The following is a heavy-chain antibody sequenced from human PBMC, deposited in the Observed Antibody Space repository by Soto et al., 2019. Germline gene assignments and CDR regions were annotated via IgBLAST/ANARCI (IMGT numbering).Heavy chain of an antibody. CDR2: IYWDDDN. CDR1: GFSVSTSGVG. CDR3: ARIRWTRVSYYEMLTYGMDV. Sequence: SGPTLVNPTQTLTLTCTFSGFSVSTSGVGVAWIRQPPGKALEWLALIYWDDDNRYSPFLQSRVTITKDTSKNQVVLTMTNMDTVDTATYYCARIRWTRVSYYEMLTYGMDVWGEGDTITVSS. D-gene: IGHD3-9*01. V-gene: IGHV2-5*02. J-gene: IGHJ6*02.